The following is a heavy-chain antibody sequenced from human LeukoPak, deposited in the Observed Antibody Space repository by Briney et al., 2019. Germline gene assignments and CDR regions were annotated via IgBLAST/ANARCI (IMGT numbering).Heavy chain of an antibody. Sequence: PSETLSLTCAVYGGSFSGYYWSWIRQPPGKGLEWIGEINHSGSTNYNPSLKSRVTMSVDTSKNQFSLKLSSVTAADTAVYYCARMRTGTGELDYWGQGTLVTVSS. D-gene: IGHD1-7*01. CDR2: INHSGST. V-gene: IGHV4-34*01. CDR3: ARMRTGTGELDY. CDR1: GGSFSGYY. J-gene: IGHJ4*02.